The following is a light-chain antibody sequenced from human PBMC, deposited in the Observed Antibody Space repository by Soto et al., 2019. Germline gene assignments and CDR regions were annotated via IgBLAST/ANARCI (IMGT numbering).Light chain of an antibody. J-gene: IGKJ2*03. V-gene: IGKV3-20*01. Sequence: EIVLTQSPGTLSLSPGESVTLSCRASQSVSSLYLAWYQQKPGQAPRLLIYATSSRATGIPDRFIGSGSGTDFTLTIGSLEPKDFAVYYCQQYGNSPRYSFGQGTRLEIK. CDR2: ATS. CDR1: QSVSSLY. CDR3: QQYGNSPRYS.